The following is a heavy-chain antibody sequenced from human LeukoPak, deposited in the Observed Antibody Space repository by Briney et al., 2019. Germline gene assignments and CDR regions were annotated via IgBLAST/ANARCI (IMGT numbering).Heavy chain of an antibody. Sequence: GRSLRLSCAASGFTFSNYGMHWVRQAPGKGLEWVAVISFDGNLRHYTDSVKGRFTISRDNSRNTLFLQMNSLRPEDTALYYCAKEGTVQISTWYDNWGQGTLVTVSS. V-gene: IGHV3-30*18. CDR1: GFTFSNYG. CDR3: AKEGTVQISTWYDN. D-gene: IGHD6-13*01. CDR2: ISFDGNLR. J-gene: IGHJ4*02.